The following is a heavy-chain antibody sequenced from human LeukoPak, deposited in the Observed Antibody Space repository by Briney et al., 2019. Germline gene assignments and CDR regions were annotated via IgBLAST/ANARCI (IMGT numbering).Heavy chain of an antibody. CDR1: GGSFSGYY. CDR3: ARGHGRRYWYFDL. Sequence: SETLSLTCAVYGGSFSGYYWSWTRQPPGKGLEWIGEINHSGSTNYNPSLKSRVTISVDTSKNQFSLKLSSVTAADTAVYYCARGHGRRYWYFDLWGRGTLVTVSS. V-gene: IGHV4-34*01. CDR2: INHSGST. J-gene: IGHJ2*01. D-gene: IGHD4-17*01.